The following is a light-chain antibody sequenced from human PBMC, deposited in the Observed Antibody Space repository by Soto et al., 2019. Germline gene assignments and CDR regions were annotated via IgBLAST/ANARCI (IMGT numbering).Light chain of an antibody. J-gene: IGKJ2*01. V-gene: IGKV3-15*01. Sequence: EIVMTQSPATLSVSPGERATLSCRASQGVSTNLAWYQQKPGQAPRLLIYGASTRATGIPARFSGSGSGTEFTLTISSLQSEDFAVYYCQHYNNWPYTFGHGTKLGIE. CDR3: QHYNNWPYT. CDR2: GAS. CDR1: QGVSTN.